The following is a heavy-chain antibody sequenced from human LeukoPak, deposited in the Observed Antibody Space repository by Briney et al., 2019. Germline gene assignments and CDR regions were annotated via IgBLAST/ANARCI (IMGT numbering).Heavy chain of an antibody. CDR2: IRYDGSNK. D-gene: IGHD3-10*01. CDR1: GFTFSSYS. J-gene: IGHJ4*02. V-gene: IGHV3-30*02. CDR3: AKVDSMVRGVKPDYFDY. Sequence: GGSLRLSCAASGFTFSSYSMNWVRQAPGKGLEWVAFIRYDGSNKYYADSVKGRFTISRDNSKNTLYLQVNSLRAEDTAVYYCAKVDSMVRGVKPDYFDYWGQGTLVTVSS.